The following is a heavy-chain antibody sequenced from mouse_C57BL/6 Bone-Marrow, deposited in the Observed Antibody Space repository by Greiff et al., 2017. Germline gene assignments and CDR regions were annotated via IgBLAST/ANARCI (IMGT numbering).Heavy chain of an antibody. CDR1: GYTFTSYW. CDR2: IDPSDSYT. D-gene: IGHD6-1*01. V-gene: IGHV1-59*01. CDR3: ARGASWDFDY. J-gene: IGHJ2*01. Sequence: QVQLQQPGAELVRPGTSVKLSCKASGYTFTSYWMHWVKQRPGQGLEWIGVIDPSDSYTNYNQKFKGKATLTVDTSSSTAYMQLSSLTSEDSAVYYCARGASWDFDYWGKGTTLTVSS.